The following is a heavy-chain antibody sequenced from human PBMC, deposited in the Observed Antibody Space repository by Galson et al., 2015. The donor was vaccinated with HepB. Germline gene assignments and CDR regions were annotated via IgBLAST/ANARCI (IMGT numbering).Heavy chain of an antibody. J-gene: IGHJ4*02. Sequence: SLRLSCAASGFTFSGYWMRWVRQIPGKGLESVANIKQDGSEQYYVDSVKGRFTISRDNGKNSLYLQMNSLRADDTAVYYCATAVRGRAFDYWGQGTPVTVSS. CDR1: GFTFSGYW. CDR2: IKQDGSEQ. CDR3: ATAVRGRAFDY. V-gene: IGHV3-7*03. D-gene: IGHD5-12*01.